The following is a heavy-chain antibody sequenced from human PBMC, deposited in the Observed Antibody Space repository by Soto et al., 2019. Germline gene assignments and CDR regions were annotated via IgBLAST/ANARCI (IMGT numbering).Heavy chain of an antibody. Sequence: SETLSLTCTVSGGSVSSGSYYWSWIRQPPGKGLELIGYIYYTGDTTYHPSLKSRVTISVDTSKNQFSLKLSSVTAADTALYYCARGAGSFPFDYWGQGTLVTVSS. V-gene: IGHV4-61*01. J-gene: IGHJ4*02. D-gene: IGHD3-10*01. CDR2: IYYTGDT. CDR3: ARGAGSFPFDY. CDR1: GGSVSSGSYY.